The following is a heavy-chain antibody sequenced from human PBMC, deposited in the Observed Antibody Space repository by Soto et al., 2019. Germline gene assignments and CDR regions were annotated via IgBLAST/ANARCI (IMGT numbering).Heavy chain of an antibody. Sequence: GWSLRLSFASSGFTFSLYGMHWVRRGPGKGLEWVAVISYDGSRKYYADSVKGRFTISRDNSKNTLNLEMSSPRDEDTAVYYCAKDGREYSSSSNVDYWGQGTRVTVSS. J-gene: IGHJ4*02. CDR2: ISYDGSRK. V-gene: IGHV3-30*18. CDR1: GFTFSLYG. CDR3: AKDGREYSSSSNVDY. D-gene: IGHD6-6*01.